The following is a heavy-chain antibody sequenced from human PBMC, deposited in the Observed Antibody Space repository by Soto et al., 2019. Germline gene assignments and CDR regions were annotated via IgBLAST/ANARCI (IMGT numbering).Heavy chain of an antibody. CDR2: IHHSGST. J-gene: IGHJ4*02. Sequence: QVQLQQWGAGLLKPSETLSLTCAVYGGSFSGYYWSWIRQPPGKGLEWIGEIHHSGSTNYNPSLKSRVIISVDTSKNQFSLKLSSVTAADTAVYYCARASYSSHDYWGQGTLVTVSS. CDR1: GGSFSGYY. V-gene: IGHV4-34*01. D-gene: IGHD6-19*01. CDR3: ARASYSSHDY.